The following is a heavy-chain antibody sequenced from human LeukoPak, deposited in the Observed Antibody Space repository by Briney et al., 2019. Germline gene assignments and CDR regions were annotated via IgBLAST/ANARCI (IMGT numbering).Heavy chain of an antibody. D-gene: IGHD4-17*01. CDR2: ISTSSSYI. CDR1: GFTFSSYS. Sequence: GGSLRLSCTASGFTFSSYSMNWVRQAPGKGLEWVSSISTSSSYIYYADSVKGRFTISRDNARNSLYLQMNSLRAEDTAVYYCAKDRAPNGDYDYYFDYWGQGTLVTVSS. V-gene: IGHV3-21*04. CDR3: AKDRAPNGDYDYYFDY. J-gene: IGHJ4*02.